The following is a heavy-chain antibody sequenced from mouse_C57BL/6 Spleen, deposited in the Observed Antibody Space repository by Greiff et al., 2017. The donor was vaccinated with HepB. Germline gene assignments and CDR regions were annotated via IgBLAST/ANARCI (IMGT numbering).Heavy chain of an antibody. V-gene: IGHV1-82*01. CDR3: ARKGYYGSSPMDY. D-gene: IGHD1-1*01. CDR2: IYPGDGDT. Sequence: QVQLQQSGPELVKPGASVKISCKASGYAFSSSWMNWVKQRPGKGLEWIGRIYPGDGDTNYNGKFKGKATLTADKPSSTAYMQLSSLTSEDSAVYFCARKGYYGSSPMDYWGQGTSVTVSS. CDR1: GYAFSSSW. J-gene: IGHJ4*01.